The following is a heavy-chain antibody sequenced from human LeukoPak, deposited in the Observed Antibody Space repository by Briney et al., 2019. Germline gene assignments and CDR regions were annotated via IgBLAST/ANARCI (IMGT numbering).Heavy chain of an antibody. J-gene: IGHJ4*02. CDR2: ITGNALNK. CDR1: GFTFSNYA. Sequence: PGGSLRLSCAASGFTFSNYAMSWVRQAPGKGLEWVSSITGNALNKYQADFIKGRFTISRDDSKNTLYLHLSSLRVEDTAVYYCAKLQDFYDNSGYSYFDNWGQGTLVTVSS. V-gene: IGHV3-23*01. CDR3: AKLQDFYDNSGYSYFDN. D-gene: IGHD3-22*01.